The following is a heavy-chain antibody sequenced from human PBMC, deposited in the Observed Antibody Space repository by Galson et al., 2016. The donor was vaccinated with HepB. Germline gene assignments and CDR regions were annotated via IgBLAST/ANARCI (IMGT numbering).Heavy chain of an antibody. CDR2: IDPDESHT. CDR1: GYSFTGYW. CDR3: VRLEHLWSEQYYGMDV. Sequence: QSGAEVKKPGESLKISCKGSGYSFTGYWIGWVRQMPGKGLEWMGIIDPDESHTKYSPSFQGQVTISADKSITTAYLQWSSLKASDTAMYYCVRLEHLWSEQYYGMDVWGQGTTVTVSS. D-gene: IGHD5-18*01. J-gene: IGHJ6*02. V-gene: IGHV5-51*03.